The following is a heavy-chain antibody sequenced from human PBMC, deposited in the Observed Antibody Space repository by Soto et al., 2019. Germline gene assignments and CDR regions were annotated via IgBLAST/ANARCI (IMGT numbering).Heavy chain of an antibody. CDR2: INHSGST. Sequence: GKGLEWIGEINHSGSTNYNPSLKSRVTISVDTSKNQFSLKLSSVTAADTAVYYCARLVYSSGWRYYGMDVWGQGTTVTVSS. CDR3: ARLVYSSGWRYYGMDV. V-gene: IGHV4-34*01. D-gene: IGHD6-19*01. J-gene: IGHJ6*02.